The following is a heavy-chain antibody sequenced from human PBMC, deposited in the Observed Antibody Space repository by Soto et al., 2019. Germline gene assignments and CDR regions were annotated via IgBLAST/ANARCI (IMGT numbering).Heavy chain of an antibody. CDR3: ARGNPYNYAGFDV. CDR2: MNANSRNT. Sequence: ASMTVSCTSAGGTFSNFHIKCLIHTSGQGPEWMWWMNANSRNTFYSQRFQGKFTMTWDTSLSTAYMEMNNLMSEDTAVYYCARGNPYNYAGFDVWGQGTTVTVS. D-gene: IGHD3-16*01. J-gene: IGHJ6*02. CDR1: GGTFSNFH. V-gene: IGHV1-8*01.